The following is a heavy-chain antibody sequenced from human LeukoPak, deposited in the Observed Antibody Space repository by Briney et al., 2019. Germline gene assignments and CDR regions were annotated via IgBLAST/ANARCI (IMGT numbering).Heavy chain of an antibody. J-gene: IGHJ4*02. CDR1: GFTFSSYA. CDR2: ISGSGGST. V-gene: IGHV3-23*01. CDR3: AKDGYCSGGSCYSDY. D-gene: IGHD2-15*01. Sequence: GGSLRLSCAASGFTFSSYAMSWVRQAPGKGLEWVSAISGSGGSTYYADSVKGRFTISRDNSKNTLYLQMNSPRAEDTAVYYCAKDGYCSGGSCYSDYWGQGTLVTVSS.